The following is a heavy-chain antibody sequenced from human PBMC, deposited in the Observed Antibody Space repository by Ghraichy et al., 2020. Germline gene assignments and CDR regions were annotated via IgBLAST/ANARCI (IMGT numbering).Heavy chain of an antibody. D-gene: IGHD2-2*01. CDR2: ISGSDGTT. Sequence: GGSLRLTCAASGFTFSSYAMSWVRQAPGRGLEWVSAISGSDGTTYYADSVKGRFTISRDNSKNTLYLQMNSLRADDTAIYYCARAILGYCSSISCSTYDYWGPGTLVTVSS. CDR3: ARAILGYCSSISCSTYDY. CDR1: GFTFSSYA. V-gene: IGHV3-23*01. J-gene: IGHJ4*02.